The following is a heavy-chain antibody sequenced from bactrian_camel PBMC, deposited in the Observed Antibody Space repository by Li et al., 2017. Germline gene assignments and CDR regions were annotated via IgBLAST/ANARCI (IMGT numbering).Heavy chain of an antibody. CDR3: AAVTVGYAFPD. CDR2: IDSAGRRS. J-gene: IGHJ4*01. D-gene: IGHD3*01. CDR1: GYTYC. Sequence: DVQLVESGGGSVQAGASLRLSCAASGYTYCMGWFRQAPGKEREGVVSIDSAGRRSYYADSVKGRFTISQDIVENTAYLQMNRLKPEDTAMYFCAAVTVGYAFPDRGQGTQVTVS. V-gene: IGHV3S40*01.